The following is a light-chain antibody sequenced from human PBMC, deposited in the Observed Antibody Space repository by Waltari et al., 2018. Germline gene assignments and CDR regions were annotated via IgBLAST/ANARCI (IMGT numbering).Light chain of an antibody. CDR1: QSVTTN. J-gene: IGKJ3*01. V-gene: IGKV3-15*01. Sequence: EIVMTQSPATLSVSPGERATLSCRASQSVTTNLAWYPQKPGQAPRLLIYGASTRATGIPARFSGSGSGTEFTLTISGTQSGDFAIYYCQQYNNWPPLFTFGPGTRVDFK. CDR2: GAS. CDR3: QQYNNWPPLFT.